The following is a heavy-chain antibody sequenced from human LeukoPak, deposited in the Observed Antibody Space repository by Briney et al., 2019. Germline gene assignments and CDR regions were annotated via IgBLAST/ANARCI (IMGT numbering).Heavy chain of an antibody. V-gene: IGHV4-31*11. D-gene: IGHD4-23*01. CDR2: IYSTGST. CDR3: ARDGGYSTRSFDY. J-gene: IGHJ4*02. Sequence: SETLSLTCAVSGGSISSGGYYWNWIRQHPGKGLEWIGCIYSTGSTDYNPSLKSRVTISVDTSKNQFSLKVTSVTAADTAVYYCARDGGYSTRSFDYWGQGTLVTVSS. CDR1: GGSISSGGYY.